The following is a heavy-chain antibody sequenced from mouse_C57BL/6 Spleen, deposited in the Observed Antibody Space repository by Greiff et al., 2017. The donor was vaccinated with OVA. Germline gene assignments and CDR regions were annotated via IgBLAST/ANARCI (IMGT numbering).Heavy chain of an antibody. CDR3: ARRTGTRYYFDY. D-gene: IGHD4-1*01. J-gene: IGHJ2*01. V-gene: IGHV1-4*01. Sequence: VQLQQSGAELARPGASVKMSCKASGYTFTSYTMHWVKQRPGQGLEWIGYINPSSGYTKYNQKFKDKATLTADKSSSTAYMQLSSLTSEDSAVYYCARRTGTRYYFDYWGQGTTLTVSS. CDR1: GYTFTSYT. CDR2: INPSSGYT.